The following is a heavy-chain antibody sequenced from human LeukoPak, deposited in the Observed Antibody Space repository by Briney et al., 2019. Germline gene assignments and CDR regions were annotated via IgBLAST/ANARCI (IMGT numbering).Heavy chain of an antibody. CDR2: ISSSSSTI. Sequence: GGSLRLSCAASGFTFSSYAMSWVRQAPGKGLEWVSAISSSSSTIYYADSVKGRFTISRDNAKNSLYLQMNSLRAEDTAVYYCARARHNMVRGVVYFDYWGQGTLVTVSS. D-gene: IGHD3-10*01. V-gene: IGHV3-48*04. J-gene: IGHJ4*02. CDR3: ARARHNMVRGVVYFDY. CDR1: GFTFSSYA.